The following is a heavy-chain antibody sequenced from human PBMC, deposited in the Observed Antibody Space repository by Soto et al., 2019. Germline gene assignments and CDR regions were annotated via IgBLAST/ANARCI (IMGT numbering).Heavy chain of an antibody. Sequence: QVQLQESGPGLVKPSETLSLTCTVSGGSVSSGSYYWSWIRQPPGKGLEWIGYIYYSGSTNYNPTLKRRVTISVDTSKNQFSLKLSSVTAADTAVYYCARDHSIGIAAAGLDYWGQGTLVTVSS. J-gene: IGHJ4*02. CDR1: GGSVSSGSYY. CDR2: IYYSGST. CDR3: ARDHSIGIAAAGLDY. V-gene: IGHV4-61*01. D-gene: IGHD6-13*01.